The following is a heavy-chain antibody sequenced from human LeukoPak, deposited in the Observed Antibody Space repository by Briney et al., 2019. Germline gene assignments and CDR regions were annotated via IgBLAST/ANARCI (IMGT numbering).Heavy chain of an antibody. J-gene: IGHJ4*02. D-gene: IGHD2-15*01. CDR1: GFTFSSYW. CDR3: ARRSAPCRLDY. CDR2: IKQDGSDK. V-gene: IGHV3-7*03. Sequence: PGGSLRLSCAASGFTFSSYWMSWVRQAPGKGLEWVANIKQDGSDKYYVDSVKGRFTISRDNAKNTLYLQMNSLRAEDTAVYYCARRSAPCRLDYWGQGTLVTVSS.